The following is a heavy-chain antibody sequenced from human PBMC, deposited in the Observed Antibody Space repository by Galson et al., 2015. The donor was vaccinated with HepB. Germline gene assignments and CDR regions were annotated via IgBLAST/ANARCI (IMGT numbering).Heavy chain of an antibody. CDR2: ISSSSSYI. D-gene: IGHD3-22*01. CDR1: GFTFSSYS. CDR3: ARGIYYYDSSGYYYTDAFDI. V-gene: IGHV3-21*01. Sequence: SLRLSCAASGFTFSSYSMNWVRQAPGKGLEWVSSISSSSSYIYYADSVKGRFTISRDNAKNSLYLQMNSLRAEDTAVYYCARGIYYYDSSGYYYTDAFDIWGQGTMVTVSS. J-gene: IGHJ3*02.